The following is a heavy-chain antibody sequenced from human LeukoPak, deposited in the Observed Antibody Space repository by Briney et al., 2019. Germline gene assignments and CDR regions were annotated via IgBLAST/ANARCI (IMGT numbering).Heavy chain of an antibody. CDR2: IIPIFGTA. Sequence: SVKVSCKASGGTFSSYAISWVRQAPGQGLEWMGGIIPIFGTANYAQKFQGRVTITADKSTSTAYMELSSLRSEDTAVYYCARSWYSADDFDYWGQGTLVTVSS. J-gene: IGHJ4*02. D-gene: IGHD2-15*01. CDR1: GGTFSSYA. CDR3: ARSWYSADDFDY. V-gene: IGHV1-69*06.